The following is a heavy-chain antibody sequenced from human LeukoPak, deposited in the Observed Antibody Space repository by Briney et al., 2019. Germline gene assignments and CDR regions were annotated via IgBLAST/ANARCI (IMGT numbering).Heavy chain of an antibody. CDR3: ARGGRYYDYVWGSYIIEVYFDY. J-gene: IGHJ4*02. V-gene: IGHV1-2*02. CDR2: INPNSGGT. CDR1: GYTFTGYY. D-gene: IGHD3-16*01. Sequence: ASVKVSCKASGYTFTGYYMHWVRRAPGQGLEWMGWINPNSGGTNYAQKFQGRVTMTRDTSISTAYMELSRLRSDDTAVYYCARGGRYYDYVWGSYIIEVYFDYWGQGTLVTVSS.